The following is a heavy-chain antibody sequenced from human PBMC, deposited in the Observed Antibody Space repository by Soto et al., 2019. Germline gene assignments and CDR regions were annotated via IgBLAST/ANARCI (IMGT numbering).Heavy chain of an antibody. Sequence: QVQLVQSGAEVKKPGASVKVSCKASGYTFTSYGISWVRQAPGQGLEWMGWISAYNGNTNYAQKLQGRGTMTTDTSKSTAYMELRSLRSDDKAVYYCAKVAAAGTIEYFQHWGQGTLVTVSS. CDR3: AKVAAAGTIEYFQH. V-gene: IGHV1-18*01. CDR1: GYTFTSYG. J-gene: IGHJ1*01. D-gene: IGHD6-13*01. CDR2: ISAYNGNT.